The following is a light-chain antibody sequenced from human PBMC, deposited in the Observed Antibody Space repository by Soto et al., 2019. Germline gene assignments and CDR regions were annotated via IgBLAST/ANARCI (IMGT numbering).Light chain of an antibody. V-gene: IGLV1-40*01. CDR1: SSNLGAGYD. Sequence: QAVVTQPPSVSGAPGQRVTIPCTGNSSNLGAGYDVHWYQQLPGTAPKLVIYGNRNRPSGVPERFSGSKSGTSASLAITGLQAEDEGDYYCQAYDYSLTASVFGGGTQLTVL. CDR2: GNR. J-gene: IGLJ3*02. CDR3: QAYDYSLTASV.